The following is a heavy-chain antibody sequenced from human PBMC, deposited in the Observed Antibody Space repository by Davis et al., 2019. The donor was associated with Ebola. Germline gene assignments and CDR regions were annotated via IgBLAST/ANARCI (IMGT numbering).Heavy chain of an antibody. D-gene: IGHD3-9*01. CDR2: ISWNSGSI. CDR1: GFTFDDYA. V-gene: IGHV3-9*01. J-gene: IGHJ4*02. CDR3: ARRTTYTDSATVYNDY. Sequence: SLKIPCAASGFTFDDYAMHWVRHAPGKGLEWVSGISWNSGSIGYADSVKGRFTISRDNAKNSLYLQMNSLRGEDTAVYYCARRTTYTDSATVYNDYWGQGTLVTVSS.